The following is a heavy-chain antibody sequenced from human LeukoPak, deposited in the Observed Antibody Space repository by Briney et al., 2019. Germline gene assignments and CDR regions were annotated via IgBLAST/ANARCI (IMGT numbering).Heavy chain of an antibody. CDR3: ARAESDFFMVRGVIGGFDY. CDR2: IIPIFGTA. CDR1: GGTFSSHA. V-gene: IGHV1-69*13. D-gene: IGHD3-10*01. J-gene: IGHJ4*02. Sequence: SVKVSCKASGGTFSSHAISWVRQAPGQGLEWMGGIIPIFGTANYAQKFQGRVTITADESTSTAYMELSSLRSEDTAVYYCARAESDFFMVRGVIGGFDYWGQGTLVTVSS.